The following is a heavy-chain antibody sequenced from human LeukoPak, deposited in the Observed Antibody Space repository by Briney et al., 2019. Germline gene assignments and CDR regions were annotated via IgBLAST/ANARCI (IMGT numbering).Heavy chain of an antibody. D-gene: IGHD5-24*01. V-gene: IGHV4-34*01. CDR2: INHSGST. CDR3: ARGRRDGYNPVPVFGY. J-gene: IGHJ4*02. CDR1: GGSFSGYY. Sequence: PSETLSLTCAVYGGSFSGYYWSWIRQPPGKGLEWIGEINHSGSTNYNPSLKSRVTISVDTSKNQFSLKLSSVTAADTAVYYCARGRRDGYNPVPVFGYWGQGTLVTVSS.